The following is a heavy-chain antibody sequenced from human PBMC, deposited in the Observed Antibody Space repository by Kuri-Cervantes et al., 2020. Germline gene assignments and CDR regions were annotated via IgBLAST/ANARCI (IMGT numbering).Heavy chain of an antibody. Sequence: GESLKISCAASGFTFSSYSMNWVRQAPGKGLEWVSSISSSSSYIYYADSVKGRFTITRDNAKNSLYLQMNSLRAEDTAVYYCARDGTYYYDSSGYYNSYYYYYGMDVWGQGTTVTVSS. J-gene: IGHJ6*02. D-gene: IGHD3-22*01. V-gene: IGHV3-21*04. CDR3: ARDGTYYYDSSGYYNSYYYYYGMDV. CDR2: ISSSSSYI. CDR1: GFTFSSYS.